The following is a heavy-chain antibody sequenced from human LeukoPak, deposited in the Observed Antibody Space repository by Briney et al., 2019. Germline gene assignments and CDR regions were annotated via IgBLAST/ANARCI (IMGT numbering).Heavy chain of an antibody. D-gene: IGHD2-21*01. CDR1: GFTFSSYE. V-gene: IGHV3-48*03. Sequence: GGSLRLSCAASGFTFSSYEMNWVRQAPGKGLEWVSYISSSGSTIYYADSVKGRFTISRDNAKNSLYLQMNSLRAEDTAVYYCARDCDPQGFDYWGQGTLVTVSS. CDR2: ISSSGSTI. CDR3: ARDCDPQGFDY. J-gene: IGHJ4*02.